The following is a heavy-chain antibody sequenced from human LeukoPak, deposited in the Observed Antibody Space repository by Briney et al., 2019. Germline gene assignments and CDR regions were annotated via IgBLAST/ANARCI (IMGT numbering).Heavy chain of an antibody. J-gene: IGHJ4*02. Sequence: PGGSLRLSCAASGFTFSRDSMNWVRQAPGKGLEWVSSISSSSSFIYYANSVKGRFTISRDNAKNSLYLQMNSLRAEDTAVYYCAREGSSHNDYWGQGTLVTVPS. CDR2: ISSSSSFI. CDR3: AREGSSHNDY. V-gene: IGHV3-21*01. CDR1: GFTFSRDS. D-gene: IGHD6-6*01.